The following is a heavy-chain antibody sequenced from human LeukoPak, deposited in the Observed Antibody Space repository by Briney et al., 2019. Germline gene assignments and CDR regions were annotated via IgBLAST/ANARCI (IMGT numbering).Heavy chain of an antibody. Sequence: ASVKVSCKASGYTFTGYYMHWVRQAPGQGLEWMGWIDPNSGGTNYAQKFQGWVTMTRDTSITTAYIEVNRLISDDTAVYCCARASPYSSSSGFAYWGQGTLVTVSS. D-gene: IGHD6-6*01. CDR2: IDPNSGGT. CDR3: ARASPYSSSSGFAY. V-gene: IGHV1-2*04. CDR1: GYTFTGYY. J-gene: IGHJ4*02.